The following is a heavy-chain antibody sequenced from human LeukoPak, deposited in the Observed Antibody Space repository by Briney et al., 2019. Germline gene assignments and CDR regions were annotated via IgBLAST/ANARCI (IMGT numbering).Heavy chain of an antibody. CDR3: ARAVYGSGRYVDY. J-gene: IGHJ4*02. CDR1: GGSISSGDYY. Sequence: NPSQTLSLTCTVSGGSISSGDYYWSWIRQPPGKGLEWIGYIYYSGSTYYNPSLKSRVTISVDTSKNQFSLKLSSVTAADTAVYYCARAVYGSGRYVDYWGQGTLVTVSS. V-gene: IGHV4-30-4*01. CDR2: IYYSGST. D-gene: IGHD3-10*01.